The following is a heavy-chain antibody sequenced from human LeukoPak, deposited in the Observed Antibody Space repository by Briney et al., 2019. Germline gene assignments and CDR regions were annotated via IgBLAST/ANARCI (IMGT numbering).Heavy chain of an antibody. V-gene: IGHV4-4*07. CDR2: IYTSGST. CDR1: GGSISSYY. D-gene: IGHD2-2*01. CDR3: AREDCSSTSCYGDY. Sequence: SETLSLTCTVSGGSISSYYWSWIRQPAGEGLEWIGRIYTSGSTNYNPSLKSRVTMSVDTSKNQFSLKLSSVTAADTAVYYCAREDCSSTSCYGDYWGQGTLVTVSS. J-gene: IGHJ4*02.